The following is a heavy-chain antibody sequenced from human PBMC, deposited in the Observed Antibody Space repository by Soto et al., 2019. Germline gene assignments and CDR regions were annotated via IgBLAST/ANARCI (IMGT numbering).Heavy chain of an antibody. CDR1: GDSIGSSAYY. V-gene: IGHV4-39*01. D-gene: IGHD2-15*01. Sequence: SETLSLTCTVSGDSIGSSAYYWGWIRQPPGKGLEWIGTISYSGSTHYNPSLKSRLTISIDTSKNQFSLKLSSVTAADTAVYYCASPEYCSGGSCYSELPYWGQGTLVTVSS. CDR3: ASPEYCSGGSCYSELPY. CDR2: ISYSGST. J-gene: IGHJ4*02.